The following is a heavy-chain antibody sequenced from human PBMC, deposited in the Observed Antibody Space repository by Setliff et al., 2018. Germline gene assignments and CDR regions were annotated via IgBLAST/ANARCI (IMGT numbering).Heavy chain of an antibody. CDR1: GFTFSSCA. Sequence: GGSLRLSCAASGFTFSSCAFVWVRQAPGKGLEWVSGLSWRGDNIGYADSVKGRFTISRDNAKNSLYLQMTSLRAGDTALYYCARGRPLYSSPVDYWGQGTLVTVSS. V-gene: IGHV3-20*04. D-gene: IGHD6-13*01. CDR3: ARGRPLYSSPVDY. CDR2: LSWRGDNI. J-gene: IGHJ4*02.